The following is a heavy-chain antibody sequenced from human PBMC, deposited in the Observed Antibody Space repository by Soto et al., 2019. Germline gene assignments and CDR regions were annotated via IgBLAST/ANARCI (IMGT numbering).Heavy chain of an antibody. J-gene: IGHJ3*02. V-gene: IGHV4-59*01. CDR3: ARGQAVWELLLLADDAFDI. Sequence: SETLCLTCLVSGESLSGYCVSLIRPPTGKGLEWMGYIYYIGSTNYNPSLKSRVTLSVDTSKNQFSLQLSSVTAADTAVYSCARGQAVWELLLLADDAFDIWGQRTMVTVSS. CDR2: IYYIGST. D-gene: IGHD1-26*01. CDR1: GESLSGYC.